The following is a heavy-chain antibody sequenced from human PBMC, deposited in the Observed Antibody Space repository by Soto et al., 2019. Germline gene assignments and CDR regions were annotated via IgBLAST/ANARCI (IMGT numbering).Heavy chain of an antibody. CDR1: GGSFSGYY. J-gene: IGHJ6*02. CDR2: INHSGST. V-gene: IGHV4-34*01. CDR3: ARGGFGCYYGSGRDYYGMDV. Sequence: SETLSLTCAVYGGSFSGYYWSWIRQPPGKGLEWIGEINHSGSTNYNPSLKSRVTISVDTSKNQFSLKLSSVTAADTAVYYCARGGFGCYYGSGRDYYGMDVWGQGTTVTVSS. D-gene: IGHD3-10*01.